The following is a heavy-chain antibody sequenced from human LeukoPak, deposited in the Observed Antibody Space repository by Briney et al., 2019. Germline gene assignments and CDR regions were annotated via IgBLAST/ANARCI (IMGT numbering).Heavy chain of an antibody. D-gene: IGHD6-13*01. CDR1: GYTFTSYD. Sequence: GASVKVSCKASGYTFTSYDINWVRQAPGQGLEWMGGIMPVFGKANYAQKFQGRVTITADESTTTAYMELNSLRSEDTAMYYCARDWGMGPSSSWAWGQGTLVTVSS. V-gene: IGHV1-69*13. CDR2: IMPVFGKA. J-gene: IGHJ5*02. CDR3: ARDWGMGPSSSWA.